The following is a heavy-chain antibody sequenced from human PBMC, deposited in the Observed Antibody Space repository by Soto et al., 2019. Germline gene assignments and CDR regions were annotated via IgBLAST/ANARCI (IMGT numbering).Heavy chain of an antibody. CDR2: MNSGSGDT. Sequence: ASVKVSCKASGYSFTNNDVSWVRQATGQGLEWVGWMNSGSGDTGYAQKFQGRVTMTRDISIATAYMELSSLRSDDTAVYYCARMETFGSLNWFDPWGQGTLVTVSS. V-gene: IGHV1-8*01. D-gene: IGHD3-16*01. J-gene: IGHJ5*02. CDR3: ARMETFGSLNWFDP. CDR1: GYSFTNND.